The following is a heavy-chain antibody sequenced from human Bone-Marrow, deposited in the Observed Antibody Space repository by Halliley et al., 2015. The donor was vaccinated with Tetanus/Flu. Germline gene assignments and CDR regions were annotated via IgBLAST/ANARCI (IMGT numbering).Heavy chain of an antibody. D-gene: IGHD1-20*01. CDR3: AKDHVSMGLTGHDMDV. CDR1: GFTFGDYA. CDR2: ISGGGLST. J-gene: IGHJ6*02. V-gene: IGHV3-23*01. Sequence: SLRLSCAASGFTFGDYAMLWVRQTPGKGLEWVSLISGGGLSTYYSESVKGRFTISRDNSKNTVSLQMNRLRGDDSGIYYCAKDHVSMGLTGHDMDVWGRGTTVSVSS.